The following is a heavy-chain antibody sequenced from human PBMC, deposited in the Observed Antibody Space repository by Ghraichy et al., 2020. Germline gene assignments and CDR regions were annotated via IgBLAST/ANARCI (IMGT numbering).Heavy chain of an antibody. CDR3: AREKGYGGNSFDY. V-gene: IGHV1-2*06. Sequence: ASVKVSCKASGYTFTGYYMHWVRQAPGQGLEWMGRINPNSGGTNYAQKFQGRVTMTRDTSISTAYMELSRLRSDDTAVYYCAREKGYGGNSFDYWGQGTLVTVSS. J-gene: IGHJ4*02. D-gene: IGHD4-23*01. CDR1: GYTFTGYY. CDR2: INPNSGGT.